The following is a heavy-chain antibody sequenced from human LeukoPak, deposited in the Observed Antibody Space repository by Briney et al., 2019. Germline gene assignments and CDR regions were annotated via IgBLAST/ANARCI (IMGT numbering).Heavy chain of an antibody. CDR2: IYSGGST. Sequence: QPGGSLRLSCAASGFTVSSNYMSWVRQAPGKGLEWVSVIYSGGSTYYADSVKGRFTISRDTSKNTLYLQMNSLRAEDTAVYYCARELNYYYDSGGPYDYWGQGTLVTVSS. V-gene: IGHV3-53*01. CDR3: ARELNYYYDSGGPYDY. D-gene: IGHD3-22*01. CDR1: GFTVSSNY. J-gene: IGHJ4*02.